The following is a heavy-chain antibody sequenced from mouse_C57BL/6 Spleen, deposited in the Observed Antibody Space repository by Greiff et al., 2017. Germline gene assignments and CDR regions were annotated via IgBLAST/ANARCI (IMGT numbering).Heavy chain of an antibody. Sequence: QVQLQQPGAELVKPGASVKLSCKASGYTFTSYWMHWVKQRPGRGLEWIGRFDPKSGGTKYNEKFKSKATLTVDKPSSTAYMQLSSLTSEDSAVYYCARADGYGYFDVWGTGTTVTVSS. J-gene: IGHJ1*03. CDR1: GYTFTSYW. CDR3: ARADGYGYFDV. D-gene: IGHD2-3*01. V-gene: IGHV1-72*01. CDR2: FDPKSGGT.